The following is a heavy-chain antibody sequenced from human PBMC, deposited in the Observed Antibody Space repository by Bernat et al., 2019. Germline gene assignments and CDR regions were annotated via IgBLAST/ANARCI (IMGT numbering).Heavy chain of an antibody. V-gene: IGHV3-21*01. CDR1: GFTFRSYD. D-gene: IGHD3-22*01. CDR3: ARDRVRGYSHFFDF. CDR2: ISSSSSYI. J-gene: IGHJ4*02. Sequence: EVQLVESGGGLVKPGGSLRLSCAASGFTFRSYDMSWVRQAPGKGLEWVSSISSSSSYIYYADSVNGRFTITRENAKNSLYLQMNSLRAEDTAVYYCARDRVRGYSHFFDFWGQGTLATVSS.